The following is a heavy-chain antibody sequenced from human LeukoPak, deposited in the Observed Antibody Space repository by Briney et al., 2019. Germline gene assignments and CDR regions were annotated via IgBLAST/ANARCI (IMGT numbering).Heavy chain of an antibody. CDR3: ARERDTVMDYYYYYYMDV. Sequence: SETLSLTCTVSGGSISSYYWSWIRQPAGKGLEWIGRIYTSGSTNYNPSLKSRVTMSVDTSKNQFSLKLSSVTAADTAVYYCARERDTVMDYYYYYYMDVWGKGATVTVSS. D-gene: IGHD5-18*01. CDR2: IYTSGST. V-gene: IGHV4-4*07. J-gene: IGHJ6*03. CDR1: GGSISSYY.